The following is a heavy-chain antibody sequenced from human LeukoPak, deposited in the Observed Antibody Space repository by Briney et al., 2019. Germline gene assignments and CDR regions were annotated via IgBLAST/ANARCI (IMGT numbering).Heavy chain of an antibody. Sequence: PSETLSLTCTVSGGSLSSVDYYCSWIRQPPGKGLEWIGYIYYSGSTYYNPSLKSRVTISVDTSKNQFSLKLSSVTAADTAVYYCASRLVVPAGIDYWGQGTLVTVSS. CDR2: IYYSGST. J-gene: IGHJ4*02. CDR3: ASRLVVPAGIDY. D-gene: IGHD2-2*01. V-gene: IGHV4-30-4*08. CDR1: GGSLSSVDYY.